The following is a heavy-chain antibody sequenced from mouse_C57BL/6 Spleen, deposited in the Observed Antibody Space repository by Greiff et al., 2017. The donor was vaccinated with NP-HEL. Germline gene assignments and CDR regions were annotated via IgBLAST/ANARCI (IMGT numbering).Heavy chain of an antibody. Sequence: EVQLQQSGPVLVKPGPSVKISCKASGFTFTDYYMHWVKQSHGQSLEWIGLVYPYNGGTSYTQKFKGKATLTVDTSSSTAYMKLNSLTSEDSAVYYCARGGYGSSHYYAMDYWRQLTSATGSS. CDR2: VYPYNGGT. J-gene: IGHJ4*01. V-gene: IGHV1-36*01. D-gene: IGHD1-1*01. CDR3: ARGGYGSSHYYAMDY. CDR1: GFTFTDYY.